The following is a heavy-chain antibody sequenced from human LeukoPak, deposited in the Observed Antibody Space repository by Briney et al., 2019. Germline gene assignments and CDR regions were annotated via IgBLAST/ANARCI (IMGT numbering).Heavy chain of an antibody. CDR2: ISSSSSTI. V-gene: IGHV3-48*04. CDR3: ASIPAAIDY. CDR1: GFTFSSYS. D-gene: IGHD2-2*01. Sequence: PGGSLRLSCAASGFTFSSYSMNWVRQAPGKGLEWVSYISSSSSTIYYADSVKGRFTISRDNAKNSLYLQMNSLRAEDTAVYYCASIPAAIDYWGQGTLVTVSS. J-gene: IGHJ4*02.